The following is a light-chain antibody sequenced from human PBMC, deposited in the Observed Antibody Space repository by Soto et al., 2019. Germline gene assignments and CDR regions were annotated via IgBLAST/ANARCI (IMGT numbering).Light chain of an antibody. CDR3: QQYNSYWRT. V-gene: IGKV1-5*03. Sequence: IQMTQSPATQSVSVGDRVTITCRASQTISSWLAWYQQKPGKAPKLLIYKASTLKSGVPSRFSGSGSGTEFTLTISSLQPDDFATYYCQQYNSYWRTFGQGTKVDIK. CDR2: KAS. CDR1: QTISSW. J-gene: IGKJ1*01.